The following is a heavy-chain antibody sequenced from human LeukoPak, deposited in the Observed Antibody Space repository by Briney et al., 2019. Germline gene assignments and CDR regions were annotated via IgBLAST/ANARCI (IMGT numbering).Heavy chain of an antibody. J-gene: IGHJ4*02. CDR3: ARGDSSSWGSDY. CDR2: ISSSSSTI. CDR1: GFTFSSYS. D-gene: IGHD6-13*01. V-gene: IGHV3-48*04. Sequence: PGGSLRLSYAASGFTFSSYSMNWVRQAPGKGLKWDSYISSSSSTIYYADSVKGRFTISRDNAKNSLYLQMNSLRAEDTAVYYCARGDSSSWGSDYWGQGTLVTVSS.